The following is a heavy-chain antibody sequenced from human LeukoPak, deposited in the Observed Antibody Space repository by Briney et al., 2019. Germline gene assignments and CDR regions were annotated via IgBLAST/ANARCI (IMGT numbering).Heavy chain of an antibody. D-gene: IGHD3-3*01. V-gene: IGHV4-31*03. CDR1: GGSISSGGYY. J-gene: IGHJ4*02. CDR3: ARTSNYYDFWSGYLG. Sequence: SETLSLTCTVSGGSISSGGYYWSWIRQHPGKGLEWIGYIYYSGSTYYNPSLKSRVTISVDTSKNQFSLKLSSVTAADTAVYYCARTSNYYDFWSGYLGWGQGTLVTVSS. CDR2: IYYSGST.